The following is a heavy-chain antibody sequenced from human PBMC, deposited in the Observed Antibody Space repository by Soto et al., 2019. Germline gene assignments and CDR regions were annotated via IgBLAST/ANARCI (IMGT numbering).Heavy chain of an antibody. CDR2: IRSKAYGGTT. J-gene: IGHJ3*02. CDR3: TSYYIVVVVAARIESFDI. CDR1: GFTFGDYA. V-gene: IGHV3-49*03. Sequence: GGSLRLSCTASGFTFGDYAMSWFRQAPGKGLEWVGFIRSKAYGGTTEYAASVKGRFTISRDDSKSIAYLQMNSLKTEDTAVYYCTSYYIVVVVAARIESFDIWGQGTMVTVSS. D-gene: IGHD2-15*01.